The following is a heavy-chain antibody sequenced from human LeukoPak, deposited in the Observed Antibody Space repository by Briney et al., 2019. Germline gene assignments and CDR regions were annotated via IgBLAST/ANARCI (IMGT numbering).Heavy chain of an antibody. V-gene: IGHV1-58*01. Sequence: SVKVSCKASGFTFTSSAVQWMRQARGRRLEWIGWIVVGSGNTNYAQMFQGRVTITRDMSTSAAYMELSSLRSEDTAVYYCAAPSRIQLDYWGQGTLVTVSS. CDR3: AAPSRIQLDY. CDR1: GFTFTSSA. J-gene: IGHJ4*02. D-gene: IGHD5-18*01. CDR2: IVVGSGNT.